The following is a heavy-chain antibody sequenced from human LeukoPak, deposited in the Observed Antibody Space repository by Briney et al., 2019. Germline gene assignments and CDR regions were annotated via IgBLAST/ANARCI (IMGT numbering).Heavy chain of an antibody. CDR3: ARESVAGVVLLDY. V-gene: IGHV3-30*04. CDR1: GFTFSSYA. CDR2: ISYDGSNS. D-gene: IGHD6-19*01. J-gene: IGHJ4*02. Sequence: PGGSLRLSCAASGFTFSSYAIHWVRQAPGRGLEWVAVISYDGSNSPYADSVEGRFTISRDNSKNTLYLQMNSLRAEDTAVYYCARESVAGVVLLDYWGQGTLVTVSS.